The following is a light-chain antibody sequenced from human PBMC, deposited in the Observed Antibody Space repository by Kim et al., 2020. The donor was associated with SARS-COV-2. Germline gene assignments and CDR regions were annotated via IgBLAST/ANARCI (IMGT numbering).Light chain of an antibody. Sequence: QLVLTQSPSASASLGASVKLTCTLSSGHSDYAIAWHQQRPEKGPRSLMRLNSDGSHNKGDGIPDRFSGSSSGAERYLPISSLQSEDEADYYCQTWGTGIQVFGGGTQLTVL. V-gene: IGLV4-69*01. J-gene: IGLJ2*01. CDR3: QTWGTGIQV. CDR2: LNSDGSH. CDR1: SGHSDYA.